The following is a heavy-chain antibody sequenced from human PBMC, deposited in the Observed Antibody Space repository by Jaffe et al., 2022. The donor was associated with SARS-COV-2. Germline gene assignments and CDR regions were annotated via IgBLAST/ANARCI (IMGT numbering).Heavy chain of an antibody. CDR2: ISWNSGSI. V-gene: IGHV3-9*01. J-gene: IGHJ2*01. CDR1: GFTFDDYA. CDR3: AKAPSATTGAHYSSLFDL. D-gene: IGHD6-13*01. Sequence: EVQLVESGGGLVQPGRSLRLSCAASGFTFDDYAMHWVRQAPGKGLEWVSGISWNSGSIGYADSVKGRFTISRDNAKNSLYLQMNSLRAEDTALYYCAKAPSATTGAHYSSLFDLWGRGTLVTVSS.